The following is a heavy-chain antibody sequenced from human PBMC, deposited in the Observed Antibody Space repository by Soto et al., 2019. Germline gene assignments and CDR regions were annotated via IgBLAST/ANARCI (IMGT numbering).Heavy chain of an antibody. CDR3: ARLALDYDFWSGYYSHYYYGMDV. CDR1: GYTFTSYG. D-gene: IGHD3-3*01. CDR2: ISAYNGNT. Sequence: ASVKVSCKASGYTFTSYGISWVRQAPGQGLEWMGWISAYNGNTNYAQKLQGRVTMTTDTSTSTAYMELRSLRSDDTAVYYCARLALDYDFWSGYYSHYYYGMDVWGQGTTVTVSS. J-gene: IGHJ6*02. V-gene: IGHV1-18*01.